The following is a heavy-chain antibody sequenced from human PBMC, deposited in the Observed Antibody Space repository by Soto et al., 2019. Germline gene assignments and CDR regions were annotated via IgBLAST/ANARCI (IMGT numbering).Heavy chain of an antibody. V-gene: IGHV3-30*18. J-gene: IGHJ6*02. CDR3: AKDGHFFDYYYGMDV. D-gene: IGHD3-9*01. Sequence: GGSLRLSCAASGFTFSSYGMHWVRQAPGKGLEWVAVISYDGSNKYYADSVKGRFTISRDNSKNTLYLQMNSLRAEDTAVYYCAKDGHFFDYYYGMDVWGQGTTVTVSS. CDR1: GFTFSSYG. CDR2: ISYDGSNK.